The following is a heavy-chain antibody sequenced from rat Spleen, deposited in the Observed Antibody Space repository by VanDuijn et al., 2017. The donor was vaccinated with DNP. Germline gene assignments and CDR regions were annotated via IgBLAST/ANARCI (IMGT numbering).Heavy chain of an antibody. Sequence: EVQLVESGGGLVQPGRSLKLSCVASGFTFNNYWMTWIRQVPGKGLEWVASITSSGGSTYYPDSVKGRFTISRDNARSILYLQMDSLRSDDTATYYCARSGSYGGHWFAYWGQGTLVTVSS. V-gene: IGHV5-31*01. D-gene: IGHD1-12*02. CDR3: ARSGSYGGHWFAY. CDR1: GFTFNNYW. J-gene: IGHJ3*01. CDR2: ITSSGGST.